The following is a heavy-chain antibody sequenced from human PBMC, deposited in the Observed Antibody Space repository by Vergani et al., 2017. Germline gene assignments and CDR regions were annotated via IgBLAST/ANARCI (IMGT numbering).Heavy chain of an antibody. CDR3: ARDPGSSSWYDWFDP. Sequence: QVQLQESGPGLVKPSETLSLTCAVSGYSISSGYYWGWIRQPPGKGLEWIGSIYHSGSTYYNPSLKSRVTISVDTSKNSLYLQMNSLRAEDTAVYYCARDPGSSSWYDWFDPWGQGTLVTVSS. V-gene: IGHV4-38-2*02. CDR2: IYHSGST. D-gene: IGHD6-13*01. J-gene: IGHJ5*02. CDR1: GYSISSGYY.